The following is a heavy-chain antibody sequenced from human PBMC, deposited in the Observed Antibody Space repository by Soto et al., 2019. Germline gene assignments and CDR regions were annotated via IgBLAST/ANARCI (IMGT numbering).Heavy chain of an antibody. CDR3: ARESEDLTSNFDY. CDR1: GFTFTRYS. V-gene: IGHV3-21*06. J-gene: IGHJ4*02. Sequence: GGSLRLFCAASGFTFTRYSMNWVRQAPGKGLEWVSSISSTTNYIYYGDSMKGRFTISRDNAKNSLYLEMNSLRAEDTAVYYCARESEDLTSNFDYWGQGTLVTVSS. CDR2: ISSTTNYI.